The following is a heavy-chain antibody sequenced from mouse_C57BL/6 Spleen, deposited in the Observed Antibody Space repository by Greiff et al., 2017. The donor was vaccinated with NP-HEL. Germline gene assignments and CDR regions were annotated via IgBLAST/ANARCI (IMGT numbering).Heavy chain of an antibody. Sequence: QVQLQQSGAELVRPGASVTLSCKASGYTFTDYEMHWVKQTPVHGLEWIGAIDPETGGTAYNQKFKGKAILTADKSSSTAYMELRSLTSEDSSVYYCTRDDYGWYFDVWGTGTTVTVSS. CDR1: GYTFTDYE. D-gene: IGHD2-4*01. CDR2: IDPETGGT. J-gene: IGHJ1*03. V-gene: IGHV1-15*01. CDR3: TRDDYGWYFDV.